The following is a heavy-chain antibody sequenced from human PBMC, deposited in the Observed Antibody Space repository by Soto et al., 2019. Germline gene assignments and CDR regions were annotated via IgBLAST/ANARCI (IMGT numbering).Heavy chain of an antibody. D-gene: IGHD6-6*01. CDR3: ARMYSSSHFDY. CDR2: IFSNDEK. CDR1: GFSLSNARMG. Sequence: QVTLKESGPVLVKPTETLTLTCTVSGFSLSNARMGVSWIRQPPGKALEWLAHIFSNDEKSYSTSLKSRRTISKDTSKSQVVLTMTNMDPVDTATYYYARMYSSSHFDYWGQGTLVTVSS. V-gene: IGHV2-26*01. J-gene: IGHJ4*02.